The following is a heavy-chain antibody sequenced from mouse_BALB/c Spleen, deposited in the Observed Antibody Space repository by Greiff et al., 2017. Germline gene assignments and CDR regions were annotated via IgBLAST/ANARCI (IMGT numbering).Heavy chain of an antibody. CDR3: ARATTATGFAY. CDR2: ISYSGST. V-gene: IGHV3-2*02. D-gene: IGHD1-2*01. J-gene: IGHJ3*01. Sequence: ESGPGLVKPSQSLSLTCTVTGYSITSDYAWNWIRQFPGNKLEWMGYISYSGSTSYNPSLKSRISITRDTSKNQFFLQLNSVTTEDTATYYCARATTATGFAYWGQGTLVTVSA. CDR1: GYSITSDYA.